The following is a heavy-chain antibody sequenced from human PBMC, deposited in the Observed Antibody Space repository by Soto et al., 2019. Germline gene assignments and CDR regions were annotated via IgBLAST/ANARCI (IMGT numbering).Heavy chain of an antibody. Sequence: QVQLVQSGAEVKKPGASVKVSCKASGYSFTSYNINWVRQATGQGLEWMGWMNPNSGNTGYAQKFQGRVTMTRNTSISTAYMELSSLRSEDTAVYYCARVSMGSSSEDFQHWGQGTLVTVSS. CDR2: MNPNSGNT. CDR1: GYSFTSYN. J-gene: IGHJ1*01. D-gene: IGHD6-6*01. V-gene: IGHV1-8*01. CDR3: ARVSMGSSSEDFQH.